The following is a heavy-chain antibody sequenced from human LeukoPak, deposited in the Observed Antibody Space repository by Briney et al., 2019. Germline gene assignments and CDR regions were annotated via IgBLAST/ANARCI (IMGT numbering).Heavy chain of an antibody. D-gene: IGHD3-22*01. V-gene: IGHV1-46*01. J-gene: IGHJ3*02. CDR2: INPSGGST. Sequence: ASVKVSCKASGYTFTSYYMHWVRQAPGQGLEWMGIINPSGGSTSYAQKFQGRVTVTRDTSTSTVYMELSRLTSDDTAVYYCARGEYVISGYRNDAFDIWGQGTMVTVSS. CDR3: ARGEYVISGYRNDAFDI. CDR1: GYTFTSYY.